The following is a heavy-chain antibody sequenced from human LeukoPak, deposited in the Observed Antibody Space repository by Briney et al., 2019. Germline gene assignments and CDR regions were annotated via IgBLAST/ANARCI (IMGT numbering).Heavy chain of an antibody. Sequence: GSLRLSCAASGFTFSSYSMNWIRQPPGKGLEWIGEINHSGSTNYNPSLKSRVTISVDTSKNQFSLKLSSVTAADTAVYYCAYRFDYWGQGTLVTVSS. J-gene: IGHJ4*02. CDR3: AYRFDY. V-gene: IGHV4-34*08. CDR2: INHSGST. CDR1: GFTFSSYS.